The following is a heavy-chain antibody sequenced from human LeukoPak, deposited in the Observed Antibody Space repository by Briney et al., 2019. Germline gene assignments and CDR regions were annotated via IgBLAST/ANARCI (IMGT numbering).Heavy chain of an antibody. CDR2: IYPGGDS. CDR3: ARLNFGDDY. D-gene: IGHD4-17*01. V-gene: IGHV3-53*01. CDR1: GFNVGSKH. Sequence: GGSLRLSCAASGFNVGSKHMNWVRQAPGKGLEWVSGIYPGGDSYYADSLKGRFIISRDISKNTVFLQMNSLRDEDTVVYHCARLNFGDDYWGQGALVTVSS. J-gene: IGHJ4*02.